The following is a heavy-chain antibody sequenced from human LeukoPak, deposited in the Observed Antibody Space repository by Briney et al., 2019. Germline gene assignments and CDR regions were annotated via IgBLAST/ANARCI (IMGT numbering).Heavy chain of an antibody. D-gene: IGHD2-15*01. V-gene: IGHV1-3*01. CDR3: AREWLSSGDSHYSH. J-gene: IGHJ4*02. CDR2: INSGNGNT. CDR1: GYTFTNYA. Sequence: ASVKVSCKASGYTFTNYAIHWVRQAPGQRLEWMGWINSGNGNTKYSQELQGRVAINRDTSATTAYMELSSLRSDDTALYYCAREWLSSGDSHYSHWGQGTLVTVSS.